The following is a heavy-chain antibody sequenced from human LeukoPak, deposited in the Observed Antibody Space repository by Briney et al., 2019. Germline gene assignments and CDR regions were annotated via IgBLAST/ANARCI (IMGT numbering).Heavy chain of an antibody. CDR3: ARATDISSWYLAY. D-gene: IGHD6-13*01. Sequence: GASVKVSFKASGYTFTSYYMHWVRQAPGQGLEWMGIINPSGGSTSYAQKFQGRVTMTRDTSISTAYMELSSLTSDDTAVYYCARATDISSWYLAYWGQGILVTVSS. CDR2: INPSGGST. CDR1: GYTFTSYY. V-gene: IGHV1-46*01. J-gene: IGHJ4*02.